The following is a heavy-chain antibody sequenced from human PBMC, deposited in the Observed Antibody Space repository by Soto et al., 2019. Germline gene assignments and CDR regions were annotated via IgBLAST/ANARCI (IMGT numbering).Heavy chain of an antibody. CDR2: IGIAGDT. CDR1: GFSFSDYD. J-gene: IGHJ6*02. V-gene: IGHV3-13*01. Sequence: DVQLVESGGTLVQPGGSLRLSCAASGFSFSDYDMHWVRQATGKGLEWVSGIGIAGDTYYSGSVKGRFTISRENAKNSLFLQMNTLGAGDTAVYYCARDRHGMDVWGQGTTVTVS. CDR3: ARDRHGMDV. D-gene: IGHD6-6*01.